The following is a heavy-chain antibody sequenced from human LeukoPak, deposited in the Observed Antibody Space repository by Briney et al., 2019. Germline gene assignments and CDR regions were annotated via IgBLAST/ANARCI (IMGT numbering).Heavy chain of an antibody. CDR1: GGSISSGGYY. V-gene: IGHV4-30-4*08. J-gene: IGHJ3*02. CDR2: IYYSGST. D-gene: IGHD3-9*01. CDR3: ARVLSFPELDFAGALAFDI. Sequence: PSETLSLTCTVSGGSISSGGYYWTWIRQHPGKGLEWIGYIYYSGSTYYNPSLKSRVTISVDTSKNQFSLKLSSVTAADTAVYYCARVLSFPELDFAGALAFDIWGQGTMVTVSS.